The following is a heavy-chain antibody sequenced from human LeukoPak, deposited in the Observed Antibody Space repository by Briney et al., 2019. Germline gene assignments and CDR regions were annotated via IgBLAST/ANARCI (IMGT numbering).Heavy chain of an antibody. J-gene: IGHJ4*02. CDR2: IDPSDSET. Sequence: GESLKISCKGSGYIFTNYWIAWVRQMPGQGLEWMGIIDPSDSETKYSPSFQGQVTISADKSISTAYLQWSSLKASDTAMHYCARLPGYCSAGSCYFDYWGQGTLVTVSS. CDR1: GYIFTNYW. V-gene: IGHV5-51*01. D-gene: IGHD2-15*01. CDR3: ARLPGYCSAGSCYFDY.